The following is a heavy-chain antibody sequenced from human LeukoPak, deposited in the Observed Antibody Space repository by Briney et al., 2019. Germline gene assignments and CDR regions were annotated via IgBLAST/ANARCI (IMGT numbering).Heavy chain of an antibody. CDR1: GGTFSSYA. V-gene: IGHV1-69*04. CDR3: ARDRVVATPNFDY. Sequence: ASVKVSCKASGGTFSSYAISWVRQAPGQGLEWMGRIIPILGIANCAQKFQGRVTITADKSTSTAYMELSSLRSEDTAVYYCARDRVVATPNFDYWGQGTLVTVSS. CDR2: IIPILGIA. D-gene: IGHD5-12*01. J-gene: IGHJ4*02.